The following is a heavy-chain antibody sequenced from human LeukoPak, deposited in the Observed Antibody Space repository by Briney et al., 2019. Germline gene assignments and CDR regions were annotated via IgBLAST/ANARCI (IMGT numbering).Heavy chain of an antibody. Sequence: SETLSLTCTVSGGSISSSSYYWGWIRQPAGKGLEWIGSIYYSGSTYYNPSLKSRVTISVDTSKNQFSLKLSSVTAADTAVYYCARRIVEMATRTYYFDYWGQGTLVTVSS. CDR3: ARRIVEMATRTYYFDY. V-gene: IGHV4-39*07. D-gene: IGHD5-24*01. CDR2: IYYSGST. J-gene: IGHJ4*02. CDR1: GGSISSSSYY.